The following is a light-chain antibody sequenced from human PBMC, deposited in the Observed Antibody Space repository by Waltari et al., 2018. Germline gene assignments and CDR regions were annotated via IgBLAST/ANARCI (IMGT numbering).Light chain of an antibody. CDR1: SRDVGGSPY. J-gene: IGLJ1*01. CDR3: VSYTSRHTLV. V-gene: IGLV2-14*03. CDR2: DVT. Sequence: QSAPTQPASVSGSPGQSITISCTGTSRDVGGSPYLSGYQQHPGKVPKVIIFDVTNRPSGVSNRFSGSKSGNTASLTISGLQAEDEADYYCVSYTSRHTLVFGTGTKVTVL.